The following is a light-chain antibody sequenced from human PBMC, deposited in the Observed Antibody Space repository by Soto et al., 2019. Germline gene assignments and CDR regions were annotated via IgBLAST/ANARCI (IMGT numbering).Light chain of an antibody. V-gene: IGLV1-47*01. J-gene: IGLJ2*01. CDR2: RNN. Sequence: QSVLTQPPSASGTPGQRVTISCSGSSSNIGSNYVYWYQQLPGTAPKLLIYRNNQRPSGVPDRFSGSKSGTSASLAISGLRSEGEADYFLAGRDGSLSGLFGGGTKLTVL. CDR1: SSNIGSNY. CDR3: AGRDGSLSGL.